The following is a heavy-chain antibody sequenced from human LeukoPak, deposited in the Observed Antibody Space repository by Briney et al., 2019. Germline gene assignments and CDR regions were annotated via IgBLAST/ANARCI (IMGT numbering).Heavy chain of an antibody. CDR3: AGMTTVSSGDY. V-gene: IGHV3-21*01. Sequence: GFLRLSCAASGFTFSSYSMNWVRQAPGKGLEWVSSISSSSSYIYYADSVKGRFTISRDNAKNSLYLQMNSLRAEDTAVYYCAGMTTVSSGDYWGQGTLVTVSS. CDR2: ISSSSSYI. J-gene: IGHJ4*02. D-gene: IGHD4-17*01. CDR1: GFTFSSYS.